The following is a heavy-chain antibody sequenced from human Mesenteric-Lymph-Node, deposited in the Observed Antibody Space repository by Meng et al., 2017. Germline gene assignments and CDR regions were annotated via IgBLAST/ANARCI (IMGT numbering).Heavy chain of an antibody. CDR2: IYYSGST. D-gene: IGHD2-15*01. CDR3: ARDLVADTTNYGMDV. CDR1: GGSISSGGYY. V-gene: IGHV4-31*03. Sequence: LRLSCTVSGGSISSGGYYWSWIRQHSGKGLEWIGYIYYSGSTYYNPSLKSRVTISVDTSKNQFSLKLSSVTAADTAVYYCARDLVADTTNYGMDVWGQGTTVTVSS. J-gene: IGHJ6*02.